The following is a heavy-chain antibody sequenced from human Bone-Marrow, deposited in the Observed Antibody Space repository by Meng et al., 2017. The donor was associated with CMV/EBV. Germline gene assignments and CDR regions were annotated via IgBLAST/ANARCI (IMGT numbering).Heavy chain of an antibody. CDR2: IYPDGSTT. J-gene: IGHJ4*02. CDR3: TKDDNGYTGEGGY. D-gene: IGHD3-16*01. CDR1: GFTFSNYA. Sequence: GESLKISCAASGFTFSNYAMSWVRQAPGKGLEWVSVIYPDGSTTFYADSVKGRFTTLRANSKNTLYLQMNSLRDGDTAVYYCTKDDNGYTGEGGYWGQGTRVTGSS. V-gene: IGHV3-23*03.